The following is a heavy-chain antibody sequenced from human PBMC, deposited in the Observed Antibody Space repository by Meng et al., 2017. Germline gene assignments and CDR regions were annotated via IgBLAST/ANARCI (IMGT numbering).Heavy chain of an antibody. CDR3: ARVVAATTLFLEY. D-gene: IGHD2-15*01. CDR1: GGSISSSNW. J-gene: IGHJ4*02. V-gene: IGHV4-4*03. CDR2: IYHSGST. Sequence: AQLRGAGPGEGRGLGTMSLNCAVSGGSISSSNWWGGVRQPTGKGLGWIGEIYHSGSTSYNPSLKSRVTISVDKSKNQFSLKLSSVTAADTAVYYCARVVAATTLFLEYWGQGNLVTVSS.